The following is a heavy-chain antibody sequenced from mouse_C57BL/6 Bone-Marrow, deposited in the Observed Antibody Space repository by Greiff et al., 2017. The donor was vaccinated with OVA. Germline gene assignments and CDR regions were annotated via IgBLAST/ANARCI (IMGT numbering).Heavy chain of an antibody. Sequence: VKLQQSGPELVKPGASVKISCKASGYAFSSSWMNWVKQRPGKGLEWIGRIYPGDGDTNYNGKFKGKATLTADKSSSTAYMQLSSLTSEDSAVYFCARELLRDFDYWGQGTTLTVSS. CDR3: ARELLRDFDY. J-gene: IGHJ2*01. V-gene: IGHV1-82*01. CDR1: GYAFSSSW. D-gene: IGHD1-1*01. CDR2: IYPGDGDT.